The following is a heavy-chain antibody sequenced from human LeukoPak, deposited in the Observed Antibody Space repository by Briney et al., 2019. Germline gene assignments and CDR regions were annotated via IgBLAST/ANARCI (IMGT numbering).Heavy chain of an antibody. J-gene: IGHJ4*02. CDR2: ISGNGDDA. CDR1: GFWFSNYG. D-gene: IGHD3/OR15-3a*01. V-gene: IGHV3-23*01. Sequence: PGESLRLSCAASGFWFSNYGINWVSQPPGKGLEWVSVISGNGDDAFYADSVKGRFRISRDNSKNTVYLQMNSLRADDTAVYYCAKRDWPYFFDYWGQGTLVAVSS. CDR3: AKRDWPYFFDY.